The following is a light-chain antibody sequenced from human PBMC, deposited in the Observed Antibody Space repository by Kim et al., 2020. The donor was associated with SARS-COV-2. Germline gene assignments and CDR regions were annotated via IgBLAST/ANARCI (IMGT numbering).Light chain of an antibody. J-gene: IGKJ1*01. CDR3: LQDYSYPWT. Sequence: AIQMTQSPSSLSASVGDRVTITCRASQGITNDLGWYQQKPGKAPKLLIYTASNLQSGVPSRFSGSGSGTDFTLTISSLQPEDFATDYCLQDYSYPWTFGQGTKGAIK. CDR1: QGITND. CDR2: TAS. V-gene: IGKV1-6*01.